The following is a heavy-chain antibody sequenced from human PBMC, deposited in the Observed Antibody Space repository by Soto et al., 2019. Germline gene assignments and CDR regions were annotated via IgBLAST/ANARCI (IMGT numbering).Heavy chain of an antibody. Sequence: PSETLSLTCTVSGGSITSSYWNWIRQHPGKGLEWIGYIYYSGSTSYSPSLRSRVTISVDTSKNQFSLRLTSVTAADTAVYYCARVGAAGYYYDSSAYSWGQGTLVTVSS. CDR1: GGSITSSY. CDR2: IYYSGST. J-gene: IGHJ4*02. CDR3: ARVGAAGYYYDSSAYS. D-gene: IGHD3-22*01. V-gene: IGHV4-31*03.